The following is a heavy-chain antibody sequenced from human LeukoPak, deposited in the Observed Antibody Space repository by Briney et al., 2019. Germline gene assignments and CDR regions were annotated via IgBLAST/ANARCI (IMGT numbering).Heavy chain of an antibody. CDR2: ISSSSSYI. V-gene: IGHV3-21*01. J-gene: IGHJ4*02. CDR3: ARGGEAVDDY. D-gene: IGHD6-19*01. Sequence: PGRSLRLSCAASGFTFDDYAMNWVRQAPGKGLEWVSSISSSSSYIYYADSVKGRFTISRDNAKDSLYLQMNSLRAEDTAVYYCARGGEAVDDYWGQGTLVTVSS. CDR1: GFTFDDYA.